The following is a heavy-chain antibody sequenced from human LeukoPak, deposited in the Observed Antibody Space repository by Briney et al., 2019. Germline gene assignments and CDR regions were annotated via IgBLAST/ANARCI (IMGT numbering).Heavy chain of an antibody. CDR3: ARGIDY. CDR1: GFTVSSYY. CDR2: IYTGGGR. J-gene: IGHJ4*02. V-gene: IGHV3-53*01. Sequence: GGSPRLSCAASGFTVSSYYMNWVRQAPGKELEWVSVIYTGGGRYYADSVRGRFTISRDTSKNMVFLQMNSLRVEDTAVYYCARGIDYWGRGTLVTVSS.